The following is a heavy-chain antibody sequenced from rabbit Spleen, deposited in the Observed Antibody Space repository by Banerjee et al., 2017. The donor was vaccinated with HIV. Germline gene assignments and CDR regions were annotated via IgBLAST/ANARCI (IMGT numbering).Heavy chain of an antibody. CDR3: ARETSSGWGVVSFYLNL. J-gene: IGHJ4*01. CDR2: IDTGSGGDT. Sequence: QSLEESGGDLVKPGASLTLTCTASGVSFSSSSYMCWVRQAPGKGLEWIACIDTGSGGDTYYASWAKGRFTISKTSSTTVTLQMASLTAADTATYFCARETSSGWGVVSFYLNLWGPGTLVTVS. D-gene: IGHD4-1*01. V-gene: IGHV1S40*01. CDR1: GVSFSSSSY.